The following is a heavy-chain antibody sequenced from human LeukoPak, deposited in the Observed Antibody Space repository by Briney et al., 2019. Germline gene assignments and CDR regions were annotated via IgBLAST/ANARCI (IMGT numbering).Heavy chain of an antibody. V-gene: IGHV3-33*01. CDR1: GFTFSSYG. CDR3: ARAAGGGSSGWYPL. Sequence: PGGSLRLSCAASGFTFSSYGMHWVRQAPGKGLVWVAVIWYDGSNKYYADSVKGRFTISRDNSKNTLYLQMNSLRAEDTAVYYCARAAGGGSSGWYPLWGQGTLVTVSS. J-gene: IGHJ4*02. D-gene: IGHD6-19*01. CDR2: IWYDGSNK.